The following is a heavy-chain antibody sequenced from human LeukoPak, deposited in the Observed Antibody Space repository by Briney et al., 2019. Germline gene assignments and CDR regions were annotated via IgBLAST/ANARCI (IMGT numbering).Heavy chain of an antibody. CDR2: ISGTGFAT. CDR3: TKDVQVGPTRGFFDF. Sequence: GGSLRLSCVASGFTFSSYTMSWVRQAPGKGLEWISVISGTGFATYHTDSVKGRFTISRDNSKNILYLQMDGLRAEDTAIYFCTKDVQVGPTRGFFDFWGQGTLVTVSS. J-gene: IGHJ4*03. D-gene: IGHD1-26*01. V-gene: IGHV3-23*01. CDR1: GFTFSSYT.